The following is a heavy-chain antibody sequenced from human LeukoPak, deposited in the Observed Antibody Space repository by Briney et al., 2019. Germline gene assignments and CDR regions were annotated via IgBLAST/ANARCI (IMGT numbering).Heavy chain of an antibody. Sequence: SETLSLTCTVSGGSISSSSYYWGWIRQPPGKGLEWIGSIYYSGSTYYNPSLKSRVTISVDTSKNQFSLKLSSVTAAATAVYYCARTKRGTGVGFDYWGQGTLVTVSS. CDR3: ARTKRGTGVGFDY. CDR2: IYYSGST. J-gene: IGHJ4*02. V-gene: IGHV4-39*01. CDR1: GGSISSSSYY. D-gene: IGHD1-1*01.